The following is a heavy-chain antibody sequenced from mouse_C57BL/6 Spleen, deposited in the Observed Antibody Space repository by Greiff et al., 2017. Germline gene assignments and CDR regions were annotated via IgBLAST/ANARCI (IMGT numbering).Heavy chain of an antibody. V-gene: IGHV1-82*01. J-gene: IGHJ1*03. CDR3: ARIYYDYGGYFDV. Sequence: VQLQQSGPELVKPGASVKISCKASGYAFSSSWMNWVKQRPGKGLEWFGRIYPGDGDNNYNGKFKGEATLTADKSSSTAYMQLSSLTSEDSAVYFCARIYYDYGGYFDVWGTGTTVTVSS. D-gene: IGHD2-4*01. CDR1: GYAFSSSW. CDR2: IYPGDGDN.